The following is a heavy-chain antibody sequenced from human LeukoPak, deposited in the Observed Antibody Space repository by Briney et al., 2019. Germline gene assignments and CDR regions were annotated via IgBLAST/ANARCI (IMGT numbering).Heavy chain of an antibody. CDR1: GYTFTGYY. V-gene: IGHV1-2*02. D-gene: IGHD3-22*01. CDR3: ARDVPHYYDSSGYYDY. J-gene: IGHJ4*02. Sequence: ASVKVSCKASGYTFTGYYMHWVRQAPGQGLEWMGWINPNSGGTNYAQKFQGRVTMTRDTSISTAYMELSRLRSDDTAVYYCARDVPHYYDSSGYYDYWGQGTLVTVSS. CDR2: INPNSGGT.